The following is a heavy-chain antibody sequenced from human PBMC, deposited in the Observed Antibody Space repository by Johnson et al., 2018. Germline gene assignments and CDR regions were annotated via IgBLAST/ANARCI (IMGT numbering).Heavy chain of an antibody. CDR2: IKQDGSEK. Sequence: EVQLLESGGGLVQPGGSLRLSCAASGFTFSSYWMSWVRQAPGKGLEWVANIKQDGSEKYYVDSVKGRFTISRDNAKNSLYLQMNSLRGGDTAVYYCARDIGDYSHYDMDGGGKGTTVTVSS. V-gene: IGHV3-7*01. CDR1: GFTFSSYW. D-gene: IGHD2-21*01. CDR3: ARDIGDYSHYDMDG. J-gene: IGHJ6*03.